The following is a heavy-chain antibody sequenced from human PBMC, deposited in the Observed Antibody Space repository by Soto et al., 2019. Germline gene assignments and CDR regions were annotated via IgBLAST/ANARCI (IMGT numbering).Heavy chain of an antibody. CDR2: ISGSGGST. J-gene: IGHJ4*02. Sequence: GGSLRLSCAASGFTFSSYAMSWVRQAPGKGLEWVSAISGSGGSTYYADSVKGRFTISRDNSKNTLYLQMNSLRAEDTAVYYCAKDRNNYYDSSGYPYYWGQGTLVTVSS. CDR1: GFTFSSYA. D-gene: IGHD3-22*01. V-gene: IGHV3-23*01. CDR3: AKDRNNYYDSSGYPYY.